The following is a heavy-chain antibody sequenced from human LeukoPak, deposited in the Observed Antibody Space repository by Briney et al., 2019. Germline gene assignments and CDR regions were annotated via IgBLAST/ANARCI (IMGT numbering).Heavy chain of an antibody. CDR3: ARGNAYCGADCYSPVYFDY. V-gene: IGHV4-59*01. CDR1: GGSISSYY. D-gene: IGHD2-21*02. CDR2: IYYSGST. J-gene: IGHJ4*02. Sequence: SETLSITCTVSGGSISSYYWSWIRQPPGKGLEWIGYIYYSGSTNYNPSLKSRVTISVDTSKNQFSLKLSSVTAADTAVYYCARGNAYCGADCYSPVYFDYWGQGTLVTVSS.